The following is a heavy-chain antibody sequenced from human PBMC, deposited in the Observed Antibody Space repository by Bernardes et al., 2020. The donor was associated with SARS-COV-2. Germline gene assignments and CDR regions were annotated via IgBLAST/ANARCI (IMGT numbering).Heavy chain of an antibody. J-gene: IGHJ4*02. CDR1: GYTFTGYY. D-gene: IGHD3-22*01. CDR3: ARGAHWYYYDSSSRLFDY. CDR2: INPNSGGT. V-gene: IGHV1-2*04. Sequence: ASVKVSCKASGYTFTGYYMHWVRQAPGQGLEWMGWINPNSGGTNYAQKFQGWVTMTRDTSISTAYMELSRLRSDDTAVYYCARGAHWYYYDSSSRLFDYWGQGTLVTVSS.